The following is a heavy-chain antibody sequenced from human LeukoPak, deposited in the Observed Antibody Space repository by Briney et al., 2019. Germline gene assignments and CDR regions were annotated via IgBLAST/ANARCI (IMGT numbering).Heavy chain of an antibody. CDR1: NGSFSGYY. CDR3: ARGLWGYTNDAFDI. J-gene: IGHJ3*02. CDR2: INHSGGT. V-gene: IGHV4-34*01. Sequence: SETLSLTCAVYNGSFSGYYWSWIRQSPGKGLEWIGEINHSGGTNYNPSLKSRLTISVDTSKNQFSLKLSSVTAADTAVYYCARGLWGYTNDAFDIWGQGTMVTVSS. D-gene: IGHD3-16*01.